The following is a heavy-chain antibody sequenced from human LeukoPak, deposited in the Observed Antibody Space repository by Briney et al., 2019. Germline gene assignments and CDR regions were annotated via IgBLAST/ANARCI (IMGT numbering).Heavy chain of an antibody. Sequence: SETLSLTCTVSGGSISSYYWSWIRQPPGKGLEWIGHIYYSGSNNYNPSLKSRVTISVDTSKNQFSLKLSSVTAADTAVYYCARHIGGYYFDYWGQGILVTVSS. CDR1: GGSISSYY. CDR2: IYYSGSN. J-gene: IGHJ4*02. CDR3: ARHIGGYYFDY. D-gene: IGHD1-26*01. V-gene: IGHV4-59*08.